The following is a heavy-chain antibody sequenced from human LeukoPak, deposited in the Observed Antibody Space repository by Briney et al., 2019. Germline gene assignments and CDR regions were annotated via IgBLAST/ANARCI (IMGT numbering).Heavy chain of an antibody. D-gene: IGHD3-3*01. V-gene: IGHV3-48*01. CDR2: ISSSSSTI. CDR1: GFTFSSYS. CDR3: AREGSGYYYYRDGMDV. J-gene: IGHJ6*04. Sequence: PGGSLRLSCAASGFTFSSYSMNWVRQAPGKGLEWVSYISSSSSTIYYADSVKGRFTISRDNAKNSLYLQMNSLRAEDTAVYYCAREGSGYYYYRDGMDVWGKGTTVTVSS.